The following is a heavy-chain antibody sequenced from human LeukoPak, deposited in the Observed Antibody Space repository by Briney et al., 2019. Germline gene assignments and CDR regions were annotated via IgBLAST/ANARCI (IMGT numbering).Heavy chain of an antibody. V-gene: IGHV5-51*01. CDR2: IYPGDSQT. CDR1: GYSFSNNR. J-gene: IGHJ4*02. D-gene: IGHD1-26*01. Sequence: GESLKIFCKGSGYSFSNNRIGWVRQMPGKGLEWRGIIYPGDSQTRYSPSFQGRVTISADRSISTAYLQWSSLKASDTAMYYCARLSAGTYFYLDSWGQGTLVTVSS. CDR3: ARLSAGTYFYLDS.